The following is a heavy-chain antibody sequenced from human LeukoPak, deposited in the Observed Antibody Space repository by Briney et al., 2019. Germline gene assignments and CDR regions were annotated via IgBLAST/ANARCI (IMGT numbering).Heavy chain of an antibody. CDR3: AGTTRGGYYYYYMDV. J-gene: IGHJ6*03. V-gene: IGHV1-69*05. CDR2: IIPIFGTA. Sequence: ASVKVSCKASGGTFSSYAINWVRQAPGQGLEWMGGIIPIFGTANYAQKFQGRVTITTDESTSTAYMELSSLRSEDTAVYYCAGTTRGGYYYYYMDVWGKGTTVTVSS. D-gene: IGHD4-11*01. CDR1: GGTFSSYA.